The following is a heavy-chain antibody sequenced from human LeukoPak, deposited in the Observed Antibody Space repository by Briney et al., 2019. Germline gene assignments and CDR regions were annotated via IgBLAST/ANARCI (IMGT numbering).Heavy chain of an antibody. D-gene: IGHD3-22*01. J-gene: IGHJ4*02. CDR3: ATTYYYDSSGYYGPPLFDY. Sequence: PSETLSLTCTVSGGSVSSGSYYGSWIRQPPGKGLEWIGYIYYSGSTNYNPSLKSRVTISVDTSKNQFSLKLSSVTAADTAVYYCATTYYYDSSGYYGPPLFDYWGQGTLVTVSS. CDR2: IYYSGST. CDR1: GGSVSSGSYY. V-gene: IGHV4-61*01.